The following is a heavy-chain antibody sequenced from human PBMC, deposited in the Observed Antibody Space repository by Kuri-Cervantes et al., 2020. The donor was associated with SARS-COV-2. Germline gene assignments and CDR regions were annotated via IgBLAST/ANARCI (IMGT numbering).Heavy chain of an antibody. D-gene: IGHD4-17*01. V-gene: IGHV4-4*07. Sequence: SETLSLTCTVSGGSISSYYWSWIRQPAGKGLEWIGRIYTSGSTNYNPSLKSRVTMSVDTSKNQFSLKLSSVTAADTAVYYCARGGFWYGAGYFDYWGQGTLVTVSS. CDR1: GGSISSYY. CDR2: IYTSGST. J-gene: IGHJ4*02. CDR3: ARGGFWYGAGYFDY.